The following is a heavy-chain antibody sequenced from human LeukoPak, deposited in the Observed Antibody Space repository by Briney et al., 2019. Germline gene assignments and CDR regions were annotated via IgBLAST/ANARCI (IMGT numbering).Heavy chain of an antibody. CDR3: ARESGGTYYYDSSGHNWFDP. CDR1: GGSISSYY. CDR2: IHTSGST. D-gene: IGHD3-22*01. V-gene: IGHV4-4*07. Sequence: SETLSLTCTVSGGSISSYYWSWIRQPAGKGLEWIGRIHTSGSTNYNPSLKSRVTMSVDTSKNQFSLKLSSVTAADTAVYYCARESGGTYYYDSSGHNWFDPWGQGTLVTVSS. J-gene: IGHJ5*02.